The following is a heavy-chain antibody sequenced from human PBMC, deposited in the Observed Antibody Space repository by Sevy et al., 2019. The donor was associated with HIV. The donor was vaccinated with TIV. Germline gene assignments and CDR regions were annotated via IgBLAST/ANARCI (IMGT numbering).Heavy chain of an antibody. D-gene: IGHD6-19*01. V-gene: IGHV4-34*01. CDR2: INHSGST. J-gene: IGHJ4*02. Sequence: SETLSLTCAVYGGSFSGYYWSWIRQPPGKGLEWIGEINHSGSTNYNPSLKSRVTISVDTSKNQFSLKLSSVTAADTAVYYCARESGSGWYIDHWGQGALVTVSS. CDR1: GGSFSGYY. CDR3: ARESGSGWYIDH.